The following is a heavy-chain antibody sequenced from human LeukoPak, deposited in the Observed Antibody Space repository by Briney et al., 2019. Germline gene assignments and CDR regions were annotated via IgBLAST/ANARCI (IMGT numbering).Heavy chain of an antibody. J-gene: IGHJ4*02. CDR3: AKGYYYGSGSYYGPFDY. V-gene: IGHV3-30*18. CDR2: ISYDGSNK. D-gene: IGHD3-10*01. Sequence: GRSLRLSCAASGFTFSSYGMHWVRQAPGKGLEWVAVISYDGSNKYYADSVKGRFTISRDNPKNTLYLQMNSLRAEDTAVYYCAKGYYYGSGSYYGPFDYWGQGTLVTVSS. CDR1: GFTFSSYG.